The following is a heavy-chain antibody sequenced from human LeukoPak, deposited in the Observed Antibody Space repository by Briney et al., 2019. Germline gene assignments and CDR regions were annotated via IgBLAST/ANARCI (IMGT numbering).Heavy chain of an antibody. CDR3: ARRSGGWYWYFDY. V-gene: IGHV4-61*01. Sequence: SETLSLTCTVSGGSISSGSYYWSWIRQPPGKGLEWIGYIYSSGGTNYNPSLKSRVTISVDTSKNQFSLKVNSVTAADTAVYYCARRSGGWYWYFDYWGQGTLVTVSS. CDR1: GGSISSGSYY. J-gene: IGHJ4*02. CDR2: IYSSGGT. D-gene: IGHD6-19*01.